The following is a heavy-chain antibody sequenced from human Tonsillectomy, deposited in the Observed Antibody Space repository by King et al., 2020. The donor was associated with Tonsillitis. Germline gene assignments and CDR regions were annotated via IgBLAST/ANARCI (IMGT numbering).Heavy chain of an antibody. V-gene: IGHV4-39*01. CDR1: GGSISSGNHY. J-gene: IGHJ4*02. CDR2: IHHSGST. D-gene: IGHD2-2*01. CDR3: ARHGSSNYYFDN. Sequence: QLQESGPGLVKPSETLSLTCNVSGGSISSGNHYWGWIRQPPGKGLAWIGSIHHSGSTFYNPSLKSRVSISVDTSKNQFSLKLTSVTAADTAIYYCARHGSSNYYFDNWGQGTLVTVSS.